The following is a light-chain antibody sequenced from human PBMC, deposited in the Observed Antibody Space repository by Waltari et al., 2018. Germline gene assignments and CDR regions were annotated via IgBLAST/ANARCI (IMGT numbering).Light chain of an antibody. CDR3: QQYFTTLT. Sequence: DIVMTQSPDSLAVSLGERASIHFTSRQPILYNPNNKNYLAWYQQKPGQPPKLLIYWASTRQSGVPDRFSGSGSGTDFTLTISSLQAGDVAVYYCQQYFTTLTFGGGTKVEIK. J-gene: IGKJ4*01. CDR2: WAS. CDR1: QPILYNPNNKNY. V-gene: IGKV4-1*01.